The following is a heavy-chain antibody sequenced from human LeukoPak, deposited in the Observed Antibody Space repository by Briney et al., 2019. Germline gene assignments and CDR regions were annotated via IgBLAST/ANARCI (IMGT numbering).Heavy chain of an antibody. CDR1: GFDFSNYV. CDR3: AKVSAVGTVRAARDY. V-gene: IGHV3-23*01. CDR2: LSGSGGGT. Sequence: SGGSLRLSCAASGFDFSNYVMTWVRQAPGKGLEWVSDLSGSGGGTYYADSVKGRFTISRDNSKNTLYLQMKNLRLDDTAIYYCAKVSAVGTVRAARDYWGQGTLVTVSS. J-gene: IGHJ4*02. D-gene: IGHD6-25*01.